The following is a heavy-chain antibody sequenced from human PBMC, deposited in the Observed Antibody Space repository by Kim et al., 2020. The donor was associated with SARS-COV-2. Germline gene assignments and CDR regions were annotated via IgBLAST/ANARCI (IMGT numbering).Heavy chain of an antibody. CDR1: GFTFTGYA. Sequence: GGSLRLSCTTSGFTFTGYAMSWVRQAPGKGLEWVSSIDGSAGTTYYVDSVKGRFTISRDNSKNTLYLQMNSLRADDTAVYYCMKGGWGWIWDHWGQGTRV. V-gene: IGHV3-23*01. J-gene: IGHJ4*02. CDR3: MKGGWGWIWDH. D-gene: IGHD2-2*03. CDR2: IDGSAGTT.